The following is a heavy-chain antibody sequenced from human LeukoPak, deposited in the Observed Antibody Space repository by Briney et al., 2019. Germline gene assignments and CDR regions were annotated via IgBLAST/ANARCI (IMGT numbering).Heavy chain of an antibody. J-gene: IGHJ6*03. CDR2: ISGSGGST. CDR3: AKEGGTMVRGPRYYYMDV. D-gene: IGHD3-10*01. CDR1: GFTFSSYA. Sequence: PGGSLRLSCAASGFTFSSYAMSWVRQAPGKGLEWVSAISGSGGSTYYADSVKGRFTISRDNSKNTLYLQMNSLRAEDTAVYYCAKEGGTMVRGPRYYYMDVWGKGTTVTVSS. V-gene: IGHV3-23*01.